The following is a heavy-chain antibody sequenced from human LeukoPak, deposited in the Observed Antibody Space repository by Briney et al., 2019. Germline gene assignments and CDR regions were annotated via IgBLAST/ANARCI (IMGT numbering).Heavy chain of an antibody. CDR3: ATDLDYGGNSGSN. V-gene: IGHV1-69*13. J-gene: IGHJ4*02. CDR2: IIPIFGTA. CDR1: GGTFSSYA. D-gene: IGHD4-23*01. Sequence: SVKVSCKASGGTFSSYAISWVRQAPGQGLEWMGGIIPIFGTANYAQKFQGRVTITADESTSTAYMELSSLRSEDTAVYYCATDLDYGGNSGSNWGQGTLVTVSS.